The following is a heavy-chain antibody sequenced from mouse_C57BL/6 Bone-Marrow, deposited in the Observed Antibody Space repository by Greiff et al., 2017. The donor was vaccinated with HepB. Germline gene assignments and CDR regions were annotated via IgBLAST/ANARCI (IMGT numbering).Heavy chain of an antibody. V-gene: IGHV1-64*01. D-gene: IGHD1-1*01. CDR3: ARSVQYYGSSYYGWYFDV. Sequence: QVQLQQPGAELVKPGASVKLSCKASGYTFTSYWMHWVKQRPGQGLEWIGMIHPNSGSTNYNEKFKSKATLTVDKSSSTAYMQLSSLTSEDSAVYYCARSVQYYGSSYYGWYFDVWGTGTTVTVSS. CDR2: IHPNSGST. CDR1: GYTFTSYW. J-gene: IGHJ1*03.